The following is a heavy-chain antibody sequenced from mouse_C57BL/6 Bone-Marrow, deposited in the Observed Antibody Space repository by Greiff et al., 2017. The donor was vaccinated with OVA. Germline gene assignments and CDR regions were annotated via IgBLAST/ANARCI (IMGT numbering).Heavy chain of an antibody. CDR1: GFSLTSYG. J-gene: IGHJ4*01. CDR3: ARQTSYDYDVEDYYAMDY. CDR2: IWSDGST. Sequence: VQRVESGPGLVAPSQSLSITCTVSGFSLTSYGVHWVRQPPGKGLEWLVVIWSDGSTTYNSALKSRLSISKDNSKSQVFLKMNSLQTDDTAMYYCARQTSYDYDVEDYYAMDYWGQGTSVTVSS. D-gene: IGHD2-4*01. V-gene: IGHV2-6-1*01.